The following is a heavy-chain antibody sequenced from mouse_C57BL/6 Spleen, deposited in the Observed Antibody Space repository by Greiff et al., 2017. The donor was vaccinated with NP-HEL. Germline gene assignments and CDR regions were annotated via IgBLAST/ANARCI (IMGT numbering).Heavy chain of an antibody. Sequence: EVQLVESGGGLVQPGGSLKLSCAASGFTFSDYYMYWVRQTPEKRLEWVAYISNGGGSTYYPDTVKGRFTISRDNAKNTLYLQMSRLKSEDTAMYYCARPHYGNSWFAYWGQGTLVTVSA. V-gene: IGHV5-12*01. CDR3: ARPHYGNSWFAY. CDR1: GFTFSDYY. D-gene: IGHD2-1*01. CDR2: ISNGGGST. J-gene: IGHJ3*01.